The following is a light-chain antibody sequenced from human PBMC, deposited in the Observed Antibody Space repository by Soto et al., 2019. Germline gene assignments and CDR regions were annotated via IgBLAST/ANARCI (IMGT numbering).Light chain of an antibody. Sequence: DIQMTQSPSTLSASVGDRVTITCRASPSISSWLAWYQQKPGKAPKLLIYKASSLESGVPSRFSGSGSGTEFTLTISSLQPDDFATYYCQHYNSYSFTFGPGTKVDIK. CDR1: PSISSW. CDR2: KAS. V-gene: IGKV1-5*03. J-gene: IGKJ3*01. CDR3: QHYNSYSFT.